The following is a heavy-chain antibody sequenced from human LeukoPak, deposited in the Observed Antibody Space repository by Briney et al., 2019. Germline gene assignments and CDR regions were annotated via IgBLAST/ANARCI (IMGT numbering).Heavy chain of an antibody. J-gene: IGHJ5*02. V-gene: IGHV1-18*01. CDR1: GYTFTSYG. CDR2: ISAYNGNT. CDR3: AREGVLGYCSGGSCYTWFDP. D-gene: IGHD2-15*01. Sequence: ASVKVSCKASGYTFTSYGISWVRQAPGQGLEWMGWISAYNGNTNYAQKLQGRVTMTTDTSTSTASMELRSLRSEDTAVYYCAREGVLGYCSGGSCYTWFDPWGQGTLVTVSS.